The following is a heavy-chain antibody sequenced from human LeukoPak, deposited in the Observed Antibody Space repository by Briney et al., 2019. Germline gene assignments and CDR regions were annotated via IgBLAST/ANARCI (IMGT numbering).Heavy chain of an antibody. CDR2: IYYSGST. D-gene: IGHD3-3*01. CDR1: GGSISSYY. V-gene: IGHV4-59*08. J-gene: IGHJ3*02. Sequence: PSETLSLTCTVSGGSISSYYWSWIRQPPGKGLEWIGYIYYSGSTNYNPSLKSRVTISVDTSKNQFSLKLSSVTAADTAVYYCARHRERITIFGVESDAFDIWGQGTMVTVSS. CDR3: ARHRERITIFGVESDAFDI.